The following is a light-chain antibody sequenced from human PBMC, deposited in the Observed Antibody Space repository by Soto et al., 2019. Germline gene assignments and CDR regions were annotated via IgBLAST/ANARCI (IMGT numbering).Light chain of an antibody. V-gene: IGKV1-12*01. CDR2: AAS. J-gene: IGKJ1*01. Sequence: IRMTQSPFSFSVSTGARVTITCRASQGISSWLAWYQQKAGKAPKLLIYAASSLQSEVPSRFSGSGSGTVFTLTISSLQPEDFATYYCQQANSFPLAFGQGTKVDIK. CDR1: QGISSW. CDR3: QQANSFPLA.